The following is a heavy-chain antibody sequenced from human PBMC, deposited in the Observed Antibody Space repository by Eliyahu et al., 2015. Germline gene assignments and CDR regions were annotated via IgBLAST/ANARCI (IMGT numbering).Heavy chain of an antibody. CDR3: ATVLGYGAGYPPYYYYGMDV. CDR2: FDPEDGET. D-gene: IGHD4/OR15-4a*01. J-gene: IGHJ6*02. Sequence: LEWMGGFDPEDGETIYAQKFQGRVTMTEDTSTDTAYMELSXLRSEDTAVYYCATVLGYGAGYPPYYYYGMDVWGQGTTVTVSS. V-gene: IGHV1-24*01.